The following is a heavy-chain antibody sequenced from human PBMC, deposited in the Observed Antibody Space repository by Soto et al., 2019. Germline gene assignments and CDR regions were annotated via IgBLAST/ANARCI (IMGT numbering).Heavy chain of an antibody. D-gene: IGHD6-13*01. CDR1: GFSLSTSGMG. V-gene: IGHV2-5*02. Sequence: QITLKESGPTLVKPTQPFTLACTFSGFSLSTSGMGVGWIRQPPGKALEWLALIYWDDDKRYSPSLKSRLTITTDTAKNQVVLTMTNMDPVDTATCSCAHYSSTSSFDYWGQGTLVTVSS. CDR3: AHYSSTSSFDY. CDR2: IYWDDDK. J-gene: IGHJ4*02.